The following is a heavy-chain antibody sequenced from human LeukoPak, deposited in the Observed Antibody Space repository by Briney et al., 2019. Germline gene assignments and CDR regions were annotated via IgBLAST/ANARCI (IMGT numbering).Heavy chain of an antibody. J-gene: IGHJ4*02. CDR1: GFAFTDYA. D-gene: IGHD3-3*01. CDR3: AKVRGYYDFWSGPVEGDYFDY. Sequence: GGSLRLSCAASGFAFTDYAISWVRQAPGKGLEWVSAITDSGGATYYADSVKGRFTISRDNSKNTLYLQMNSLRAEDTAVYYCAKVRGYYDFWSGPVEGDYFDYWGQGTLVTVSS. V-gene: IGHV3-23*01. CDR2: ITDSGGAT.